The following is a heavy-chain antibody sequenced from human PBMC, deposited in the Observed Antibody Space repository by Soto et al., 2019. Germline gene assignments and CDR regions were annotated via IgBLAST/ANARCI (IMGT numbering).Heavy chain of an antibody. J-gene: IGHJ4*02. CDR2: ITPTLNIA. D-gene: IGHD1-26*01. V-gene: IGHV1-69*01. CDR1: GGTFSSYT. CDR3: ARGYYSGSNPSSFDY. Sequence: QLQLVQSGAEVREPGSSVKVSCKASGGTFSSYTVIWVRQAPGQGLEWMGGITPTLNIAKYAEKFQGRVTITADEATSTVNMHLSSLRSEDTAVYFCARGYYSGSNPSSFDYWGQGILVAVYS.